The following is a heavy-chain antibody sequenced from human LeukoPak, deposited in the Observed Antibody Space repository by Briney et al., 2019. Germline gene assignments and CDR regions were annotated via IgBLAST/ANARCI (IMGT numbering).Heavy chain of an antibody. CDR1: GFTFGDYA. Sequence: PGRSLRLSCTASGFTFGDYAMIWLRQAPGKGLEWIGFIRRKAYGGTTEYAASVKGRFTISRDDSKAIAYLQMNSLKTEDTAVYYCTRDTPSPNCTGGCCDCYGMDVWGQGTTVTVSS. J-gene: IGHJ6*02. V-gene: IGHV3-49*03. CDR3: TRDTPSPNCTGGCCDCYGMDV. CDR2: IRRKAYGGTT. D-gene: IGHD2-15*01.